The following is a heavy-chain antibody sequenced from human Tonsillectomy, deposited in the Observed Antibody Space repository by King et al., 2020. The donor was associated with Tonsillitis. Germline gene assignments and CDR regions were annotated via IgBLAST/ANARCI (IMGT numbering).Heavy chain of an antibody. D-gene: IGHD3-22*01. CDR3: TRDHWAYYDSSGYYLDY. CDR1: GFPFGDFA. J-gene: IGHJ4*02. V-gene: IGHV3-49*03. CDR2: IRTKAFGGTT. Sequence: VQLVESGGGLVQPGRSLRLSCTSSGFPFGDFAMSWFRPAPGKGLEWVGFIRTKAFGGTTEYAASVKGRFTISRDASKDIAYLQMNSLKTEDTAVYYCTRDHWAYYDSSGYYLDYWGQGTLVTVSS.